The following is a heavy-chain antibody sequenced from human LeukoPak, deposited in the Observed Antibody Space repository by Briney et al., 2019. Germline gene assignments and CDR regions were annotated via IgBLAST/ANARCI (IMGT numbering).Heavy chain of an antibody. CDR1: GGSISISDYY. D-gene: IGHD6-6*01. Sequence: SETLSLTCTVSGGSISISDYYWGWIRQSPGKGLEWIGSVYYSGSTYYNPSLKSRVTISVDTSKNHFSLKLSSVTATDTAVYYCARQFKAPRPFSTAYYNYMDVWGKGTAVTVSS. CDR2: VYYSGST. J-gene: IGHJ6*03. CDR3: ARQFKAPRPFSTAYYNYMDV. V-gene: IGHV4-39*01.